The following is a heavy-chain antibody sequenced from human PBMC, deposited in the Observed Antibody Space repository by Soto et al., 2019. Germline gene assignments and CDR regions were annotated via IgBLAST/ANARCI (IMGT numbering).Heavy chain of an antibody. D-gene: IGHD1-26*01. CDR2: INSRGAVI. Sequence: EVQLVESGGGLIQPGGSLKLSCATSGFTFSSFALTWVRQAPRKGLEWVIMINSRGAVISYADFVKGRFAISRDDYRNTLYLEMNSLRREDTLMYYCANSVGHPGGWFDPWGPGTLVTVSS. CDR1: GFTFSSFA. J-gene: IGHJ5*02. CDR3: ANSVGHPGGWFDP. V-gene: IGHV3-23*04.